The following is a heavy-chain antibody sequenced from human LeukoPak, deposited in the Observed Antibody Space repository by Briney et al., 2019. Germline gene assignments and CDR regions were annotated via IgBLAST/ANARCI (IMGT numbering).Heavy chain of an antibody. D-gene: IGHD3/OR15-3a*01. CDR1: GGSFSGYY. J-gene: IGHJ4*02. CDR2: IHHSGTT. V-gene: IGHV4-34*01. CDR3: ARQTGSGLFILP. Sequence: PSETLSLTCAVYGGSFSGYYWSWIRQPPGKGLEWIGEIHHSGTTNYNPSLKSRVTISIDTSKKQFSLKLSSVTAADTAVYYCARQTGSGLFILPGGQGTLVTVSS.